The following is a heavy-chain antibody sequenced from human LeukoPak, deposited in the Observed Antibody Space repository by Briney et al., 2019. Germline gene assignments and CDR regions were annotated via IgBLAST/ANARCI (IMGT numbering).Heavy chain of an antibody. CDR1: GFNFSGSA. CDR3: TRRSITSTRTDDY. D-gene: IGHD1-14*01. CDR2: IRSKTHNYAT. V-gene: IGHV3-73*01. J-gene: IGHJ4*02. Sequence: GGSLRLSCAVSGFNFSGSAIHWVRQASGKGLEWVGRIRSKTHNYATTYAASLKGRFTISRDDSKNTTYLQTSSLKTDDTAVYYCTRRSITSTRTDDYWGQGTLVTVSS.